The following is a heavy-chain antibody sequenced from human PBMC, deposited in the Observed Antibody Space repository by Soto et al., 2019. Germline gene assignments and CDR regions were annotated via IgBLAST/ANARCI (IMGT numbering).Heavy chain of an antibody. CDR2: VYATGTT. D-gene: IGHD3-10*01. V-gene: IGHV4-4*07. CDR1: GGSISKFY. CDR3: VRDGSKTLRDWFDP. J-gene: IGHJ5*02. Sequence: ETLSLTCSVSGGSISKFYWSWIRKTAGKGLEWMGRVYATGTTDYNPSLRSRVAMSVDISRKTFSLRLTSVTAADTGMYYCVRDGSKTLRDWFDPWGQGKLVTVSS.